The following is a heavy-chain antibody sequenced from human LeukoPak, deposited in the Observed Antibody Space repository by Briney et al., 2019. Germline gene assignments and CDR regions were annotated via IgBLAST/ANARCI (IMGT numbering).Heavy chain of an antibody. Sequence: GGSLRLSCAASAFTFSNYNMNWVRQAPGKGLEWVSSISGSSQYIYYADSVKGRFTVSRDNAKNSLYLQMNSLRAEDTAVYFCARDRQTSCNTSTCSFDHFDYWGQGTLVTVSS. CDR2: ISGSSQYI. CDR1: AFTFSNYN. D-gene: IGHD2/OR15-2a*01. CDR3: ARDRQTSCNTSTCSFDHFDY. J-gene: IGHJ4*02. V-gene: IGHV3-21*06.